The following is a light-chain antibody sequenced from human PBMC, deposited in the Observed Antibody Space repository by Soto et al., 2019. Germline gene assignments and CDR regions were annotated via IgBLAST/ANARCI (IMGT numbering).Light chain of an antibody. CDR1: QSVSSSY. V-gene: IGKV3-20*01. Sequence: EMVFTQSPGTRCWSPGARAPLSCRASQSVSSSYLAWYQQKPGQAPRLLIYGVSTRATGIPDRFSGSGSGTDFTLTIIRRDHEDFVVYYCQQYGTSPRTFGQGTKVDIK. J-gene: IGKJ1*01. CDR3: QQYGTSPRT. CDR2: GVS.